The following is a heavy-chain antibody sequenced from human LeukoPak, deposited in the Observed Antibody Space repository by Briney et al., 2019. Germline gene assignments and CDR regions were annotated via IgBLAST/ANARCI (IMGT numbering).Heavy chain of an antibody. D-gene: IGHD4-23*01. CDR1: GFTSSSYE. Sequence: PGGSLRLSCAASGFTSSSYEMNWVRHSPGKGLEGVSYISSSGSTIYYADSVKGRFTISRDNAKNSLYLLMNSLRAEDTAVYYCAREGGAYGGNTYYYYGMDVWGQGTTVTVSS. CDR3: AREGGAYGGNTYYYYGMDV. CDR2: ISSSGSTI. J-gene: IGHJ6*02. V-gene: IGHV3-48*03.